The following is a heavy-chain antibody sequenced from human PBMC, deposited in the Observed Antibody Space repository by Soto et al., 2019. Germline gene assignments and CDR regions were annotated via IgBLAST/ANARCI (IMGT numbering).Heavy chain of an antibody. V-gene: IGHV5-51*01. CDR1: GFSLNTYW. CDR3: ASQRPPSSGSGYYSEMDV. J-gene: IGHJ6*02. Sequence: GESLKISCKASGFSLNTYWIAWVRQMPGKGLEWMGAIFPGDSDTKYSPSFEGQVTISADRSTSTAYVQWDGLRASDSARYYCASQRPPSSGSGYYSEMDVWGPGTTVTVSS. CDR2: IFPGDSDT. D-gene: IGHD2-21*01.